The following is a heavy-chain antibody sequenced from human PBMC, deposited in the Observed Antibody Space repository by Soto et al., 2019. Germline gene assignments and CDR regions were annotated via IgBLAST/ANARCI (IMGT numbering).Heavy chain of an antibody. J-gene: IGHJ6*02. CDR2: IKSKTYGGTT. V-gene: IGHV3-15*01. Sequence: SGGSLRLSCAASGFTFTNAWMSWVRQAPGKGLEWVGRIKSKTYGGTTDYAAPVKGRFTISRDDSERTLYLQMDSLKTEDTAVYYCTTSGYGLDVWGQGTTVTVSS. CDR3: TTSGYGLDV. D-gene: IGHD6-25*01. CDR1: GFTFTNAW.